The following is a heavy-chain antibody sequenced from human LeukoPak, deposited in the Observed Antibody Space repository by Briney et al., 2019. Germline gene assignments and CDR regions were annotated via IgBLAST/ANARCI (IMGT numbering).Heavy chain of an antibody. D-gene: IGHD6-13*01. J-gene: IGHJ6*03. CDR1: GYTFTSYA. V-gene: IGHV7-4-1*02. CDR2: INTNTGNP. Sequence: ASVKVSCTASGYTFTSYAMNWVRQAPGQGLEWMGWINTNTGNPTYAQGFTGRFVFSLDTSVSTAYLQISSLKAEDTAVYYCASQRGGIAARLYYYYMDVWGKGTTVTVSS. CDR3: ASQRGGIAARLYYYYMDV.